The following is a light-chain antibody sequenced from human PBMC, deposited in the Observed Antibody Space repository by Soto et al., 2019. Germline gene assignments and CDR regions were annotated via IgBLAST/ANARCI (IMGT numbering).Light chain of an antibody. CDR3: AAWDDSLSALV. CDR2: RNN. J-gene: IGLJ3*02. V-gene: IGLV1-47*01. CDR1: SSNIGSNY. Sequence: QSVLTQPPSASGTPGQRVTISCSGSSSNIGSNYVYWYQQLPGTAPKLLIYRNNQRPSGVPDRFSGSKAGTSASLAISGLRYEDEAEYYCAAWDDSLSALVFGGGTKLTVL.